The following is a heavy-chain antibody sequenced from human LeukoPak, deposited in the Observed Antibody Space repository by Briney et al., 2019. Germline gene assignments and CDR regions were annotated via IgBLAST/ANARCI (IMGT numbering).Heavy chain of an antibody. V-gene: IGHV3-30*18. Sequence: GGSLRLSCAASGFIFSNSAMHWVRQAPGKGLEWVAVISYDGSNKYYADSVKGRFTISRDNSKNTLYLQMNSLRAEDTAVYYCAKDIEEWLVKGGGCFDYWGQGTLVTVSS. J-gene: IGHJ4*02. CDR1: GFIFSNSA. D-gene: IGHD6-19*01. CDR2: ISYDGSNK. CDR3: AKDIEEWLVKGGGCFDY.